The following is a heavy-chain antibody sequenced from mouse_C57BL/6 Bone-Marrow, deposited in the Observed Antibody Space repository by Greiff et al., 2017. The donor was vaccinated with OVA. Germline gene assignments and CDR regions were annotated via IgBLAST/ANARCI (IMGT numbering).Heavy chain of an antibody. CDR1: GFSLTSYG. Sequence: QVQLQQSGPGLVQPSQSLSITCTVSGFSLTSYGVHWVRQSPGKGLEWLGVIWSGGSTDYNAAFISRLSISKDNSKSQVFFKMNSLQADDTAIYYCARSFTTVVGDFDYGGQGTTLTVSS. J-gene: IGHJ2*01. V-gene: IGHV2-2*01. CDR3: ARSFTTVVGDFDY. CDR2: IWSGGST. D-gene: IGHD1-1*01.